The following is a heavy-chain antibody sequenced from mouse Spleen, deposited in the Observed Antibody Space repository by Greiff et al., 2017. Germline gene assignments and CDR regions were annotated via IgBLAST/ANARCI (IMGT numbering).Heavy chain of an antibody. CDR2: IYPGDGDT. Sequence: QVQLQQSGAELVKPGASVKISCKASGYAFSSYWMNWVKQRPGKGLEWIGQIYPGDGDTNYNGKFKGKATLTADKSSSTAYMQLSSLTSEDSAVYFCARGGDGYYVAWFAYWGRGTLVTVSA. D-gene: IGHD2-3*01. CDR3: ARGGDGYYVAWFAY. CDR1: GYAFSSYW. J-gene: IGHJ3*01. V-gene: IGHV1-80*01.